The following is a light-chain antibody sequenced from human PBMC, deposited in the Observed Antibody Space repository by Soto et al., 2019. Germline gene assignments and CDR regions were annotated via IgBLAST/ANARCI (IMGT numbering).Light chain of an antibody. CDR1: SSDVGGYDY. CDR2: EVS. CDR3: SSYTSGSSHYV. J-gene: IGLJ1*01. V-gene: IGLV2-14*01. Sequence: QSALTQPASVSGSPGQSITISCTGTSSDVGGYDYVSWYQLHPGKAPKLMVFEVSNRPSGVSYRFSGSKSGNTASLTISGLQAEDEADYHCSSYTSGSSHYVFGTGTKLTVL.